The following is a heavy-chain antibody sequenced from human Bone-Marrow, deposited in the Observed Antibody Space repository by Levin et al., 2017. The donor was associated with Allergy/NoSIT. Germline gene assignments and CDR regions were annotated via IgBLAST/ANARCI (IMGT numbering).Heavy chain of an antibody. D-gene: IGHD3-22*01. Sequence: GESLKISCVASGFTFSDYGVNWVRQAPGKGLEWVALLWNDGSKTCYPDSVKGRFTLSRDNSKNTLYLQMNSLRVEDTAMYYCVRDADTSGHFSWFDSWGQGTLVTVSS. CDR1: GFTFSDYG. V-gene: IGHV3-33*01. CDR3: VRDADTSGHFSWFDS. J-gene: IGHJ5*01. CDR2: LWNDGSKT.